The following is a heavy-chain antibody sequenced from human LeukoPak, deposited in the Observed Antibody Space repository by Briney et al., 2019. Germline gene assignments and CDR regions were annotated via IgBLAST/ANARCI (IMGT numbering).Heavy chain of an antibody. CDR2: IKQDGSEK. Sequence: GGSLRLSCAASGFTFSSYNMTWVRQAPGKGLEWVANIKQDGSEKYYVDSVKGRFTISRDNAKNSLSLQMNSLRAEDTAVYYCARRDHGDYGEEYWGQGTLVTVSS. J-gene: IGHJ4*02. D-gene: IGHD4-17*01. CDR1: GFTFSSYN. CDR3: ARRDHGDYGEEY. V-gene: IGHV3-7*01.